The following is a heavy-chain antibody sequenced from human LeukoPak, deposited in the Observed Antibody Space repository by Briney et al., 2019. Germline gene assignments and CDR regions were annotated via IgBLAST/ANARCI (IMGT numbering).Heavy chain of an antibody. CDR3: ARHKGTYFLD. CDR2: IKQDGSEK. D-gene: IGHD3-16*01. J-gene: IGHJ4*02. CDR1: GCTFITYW. V-gene: IGHV3-7*01. Sequence: PGGSLTLSCAASGCTFITYWRTWVRQPPGKGLEWVANIKQDGSEKYYVDSVKGRFTISRDNAKNSLYLQMTSLSAEDTAVYYCARHKGTYFLDWGQGALVTVSS.